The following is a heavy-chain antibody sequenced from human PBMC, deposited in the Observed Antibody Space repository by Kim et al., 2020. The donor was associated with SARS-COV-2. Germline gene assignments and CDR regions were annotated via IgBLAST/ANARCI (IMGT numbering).Heavy chain of an antibody. Sequence: GGSLRLSCAASGFTFSSYAMSWVRQAPGKGLEWVSAISGSGGSTYYADSVKGRFTISRDNSKNTLYLQMNSLRAEDTAVYYCAKDKAAMVLGGGGISRYYYYGMDVWGQGTTVTVSS. CDR1: GFTFSSYA. CDR3: AKDKAAMVLGGGGISRYYYYGMDV. J-gene: IGHJ6*02. D-gene: IGHD5-18*01. CDR2: ISGSGGST. V-gene: IGHV3-23*01.